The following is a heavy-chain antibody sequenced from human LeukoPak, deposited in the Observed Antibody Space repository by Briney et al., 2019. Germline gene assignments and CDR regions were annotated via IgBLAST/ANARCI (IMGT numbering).Heavy chain of an antibody. CDR2: ISAYNGNT. V-gene: IGHV1-18*01. CDR1: GYTFTSYG. J-gene: IGHJ6*03. CDR3: ARGSYDFWSGYAYYYYYYMDV. D-gene: IGHD3-3*01. Sequence: ASVEVSCKASGYTFTSYGISWVRQAPGQGLEWMGWISAYNGNTNYAQKLQGRVTMTTDTSTSTAYMELRSLRSDDTAVYYCARGSYDFWSGYAYYYYYYMDVWGKGTTVTVSS.